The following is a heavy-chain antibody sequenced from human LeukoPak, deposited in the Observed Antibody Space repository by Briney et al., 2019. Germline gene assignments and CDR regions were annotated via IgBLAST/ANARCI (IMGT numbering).Heavy chain of an antibody. J-gene: IGHJ4*02. D-gene: IGHD5-12*01. Sequence: GASVKVSCKASGYTFTGFYIHWVRQAPGQGLEWAGWINPNSGATTCAQKFQGRVTMTRDTSISTAYIDLSRLRSDDTAVYYCARDQALGYSGLAPDYWGQGTLVTVSS. CDR3: ARDQALGYSGLAPDY. CDR1: GYTFTGFY. V-gene: IGHV1-2*02. CDR2: INPNSGAT.